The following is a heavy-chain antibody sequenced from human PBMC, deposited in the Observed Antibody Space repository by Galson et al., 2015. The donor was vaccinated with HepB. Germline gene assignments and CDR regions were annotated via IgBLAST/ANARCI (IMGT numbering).Heavy chain of an antibody. J-gene: IGHJ5*02. Sequence: PALVKPTQTLTLTCTFSGFSLSTSGVGVGWIRQPPGKALEWLALIYWDDDKRYSPSLKSRLTITKDTSKNQVVLTMTNMDPVDTATYYCAHQVHSSSWERDINWFDPWGQGTLVTVSS. D-gene: IGHD6-13*01. CDR2: IYWDDDK. CDR3: AHQVHSSSWERDINWFDP. V-gene: IGHV2-5*02. CDR1: GFSLSTSGVG.